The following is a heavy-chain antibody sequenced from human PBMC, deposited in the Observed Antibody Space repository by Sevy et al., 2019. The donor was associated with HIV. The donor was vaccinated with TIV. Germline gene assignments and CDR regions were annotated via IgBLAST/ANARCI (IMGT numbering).Heavy chain of an antibody. CDR1: GGSISRSSYY. V-gene: IGHV4-39*01. D-gene: IGHD4-17*01. CDR2: IYYSGST. CDR3: ANRPYGDYSNWFDP. Sequence: SETLSLTCTVSGGSISRSSYYWDWIRQPPGKGLEWIGSIYYSGSTYYKPSLKSRVTISVDTSKNQFSLKLSSVTAADTAIYYCANRPYGDYSNWFDPWGQGTLVTVSS. J-gene: IGHJ5*02.